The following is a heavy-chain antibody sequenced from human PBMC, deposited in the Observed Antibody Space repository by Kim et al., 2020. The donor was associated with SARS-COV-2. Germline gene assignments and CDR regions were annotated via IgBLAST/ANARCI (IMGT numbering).Heavy chain of an antibody. CDR3: ARDQAPDYYYGSGSSLDY. CDR1: GYTFTSYA. J-gene: IGHJ4*02. CDR2: INTNTGNP. Sequence: ASVKVSCKASGYTFTSYAMNWVRQAPGQGLEWMGWINTNTGNPTYAQGFTGRFVFSLDTSVSTAYLQISSLKAEDTAVYYCARDQAPDYYYGSGSSLDYWGQGTLVTVSS. D-gene: IGHD3-10*01. V-gene: IGHV7-4-1*02.